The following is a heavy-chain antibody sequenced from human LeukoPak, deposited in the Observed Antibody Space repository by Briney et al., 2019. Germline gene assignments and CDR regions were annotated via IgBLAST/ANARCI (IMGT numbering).Heavy chain of an antibody. J-gene: IGHJ4*02. CDR2: IYYSGST. Sequence: SETLSLTCTVSGGSIGSYYWSWIRQPPGKGLEWIGYIYYSGSTNYNPSLKSRVTLSVDTSKNQFSLKLSSVTAADTAVYYCARDGDSSSLDYWGQGTLVTVSS. V-gene: IGHV4-59*01. D-gene: IGHD6-13*01. CDR3: ARDGDSSSLDY. CDR1: GGSIGSYY.